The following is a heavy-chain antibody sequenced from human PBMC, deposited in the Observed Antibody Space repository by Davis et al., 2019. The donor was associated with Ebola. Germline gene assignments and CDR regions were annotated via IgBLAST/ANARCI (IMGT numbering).Heavy chain of an antibody. J-gene: IGHJ4*02. V-gene: IGHV4-34*01. CDR3: ATDYLKY. D-gene: IGHD4/OR15-4a*01. CDR2: INHSGST. Sequence: SETLSLTCAVYGGSFSGYYWSWIRQPAGKGLEWIGEINHSGSTNYNPSLKSRVTISVDTSKNQFSLKLSSVTAADTAVYYCATDYLKYWGQGTLVTVS. CDR1: GGSFSGYY.